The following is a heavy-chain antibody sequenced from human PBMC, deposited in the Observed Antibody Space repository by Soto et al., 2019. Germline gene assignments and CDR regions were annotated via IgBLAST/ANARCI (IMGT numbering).Heavy chain of an antibody. CDR1: GFTFSTYT. V-gene: IGHV3-48*01. CDR2: ISSSSSTI. D-gene: IGHD3-22*01. CDR3: ARYSSGYYFNAENWFDP. Sequence: VGSLRLSCAASGFTFSTYTMNWVRQAPGKGLEWVSYISSSSSTIYYADSVKGRFTISRDNAKKSLYLQMNSLRAEDTAVYYCARYSSGYYFNAENWFDPWGQGTLVTVSS. J-gene: IGHJ5*02.